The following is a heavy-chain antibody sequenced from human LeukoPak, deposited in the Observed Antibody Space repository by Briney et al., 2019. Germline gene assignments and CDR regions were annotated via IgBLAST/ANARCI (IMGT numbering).Heavy chain of an antibody. V-gene: IGHV4-39*07. J-gene: IGHJ4*02. CDR3: ARRGKGDSGYAPNFRWIRPFDY. Sequence: SETLSLTCTVSGVSISTSRYYWGWIRQPPGKGLEWIGNIYYTGPTYYNASLKSRVTISVDTSKNQFSLKLSSVTAADTAVYYCARRGKGDSGYAPNFRWIRPFDYWGQGTLVTVSS. CDR1: GVSISTSRYY. D-gene: IGHD5-12*01. CDR2: IYYTGPT.